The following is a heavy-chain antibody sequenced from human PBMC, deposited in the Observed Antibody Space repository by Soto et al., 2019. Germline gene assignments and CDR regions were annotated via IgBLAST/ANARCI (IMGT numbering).Heavy chain of an antibody. CDR1: GLNFSSYE. Sequence: GFLSLSCAASGLNFSSYEMNWVRQAPGKGLEWVSYISSSGSTIYYADSVKGRSTISRDNAKNSLYLQMNSLRAEDTAVYYCARENTDFGYYYYGMDVWGQGTTVTVSS. CDR3: ARENTDFGYYYYGMDV. J-gene: IGHJ6*02. V-gene: IGHV3-48*03. D-gene: IGHD3-3*01. CDR2: ISSSGSTI.